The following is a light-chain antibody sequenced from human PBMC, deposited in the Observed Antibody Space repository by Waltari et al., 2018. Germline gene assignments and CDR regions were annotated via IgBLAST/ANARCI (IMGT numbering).Light chain of an antibody. CDR3: YSAADNTLV. Sequence: SYELTQPSSVSVSPGQTATLTCPGEVFSNKHARWLQQRPGRAPDLVADKDNERPPGPPERFPGSGTGSTVPLTIAGAQAEDEADYYCYSAADNTLVFGGGTKLTVL. J-gene: IGLJ2*01. CDR2: KDN. V-gene: IGLV3-27*01. CDR1: VFSNKH.